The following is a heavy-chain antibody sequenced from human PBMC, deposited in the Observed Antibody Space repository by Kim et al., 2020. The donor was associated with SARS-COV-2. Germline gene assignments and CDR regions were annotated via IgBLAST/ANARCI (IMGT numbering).Heavy chain of an antibody. CDR3: AKDGGDYVYFDY. D-gene: IGHD4-17*01. J-gene: IGHJ4*02. CDR1: GFTFDDYA. CDR2: ISWNSGSI. Sequence: GGSLRLSCAASGFTFDDYAMHWVRQAPGKGLEWVSGISWNSGSIGYADSVKGRFTISRDNAKNSLYLQMNSLRAEDTALYYCAKDGGDYVYFDYWGQGTLVTVSS. V-gene: IGHV3-9*01.